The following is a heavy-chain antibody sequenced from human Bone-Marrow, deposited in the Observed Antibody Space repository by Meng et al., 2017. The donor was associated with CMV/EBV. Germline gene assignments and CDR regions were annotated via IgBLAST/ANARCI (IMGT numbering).Heavy chain of an antibody. D-gene: IGHD1-26*01. V-gene: IGHV4-61*01. CDR3: ARDSGSLEGGATNVDY. CDR1: GGSVSSGSYY. CDR2: IYYSGST. Sequence: GSLRLSCTVSGGSVSSGSYYWSWIRQPPGKGLEWIGYIYYSGSTNYNPSLKSRVTISVDTSKNQFSLKLSSVTAADTAVYYCARDSGSLEGGATNVDYWGQGTLVTVSS. J-gene: IGHJ4*02.